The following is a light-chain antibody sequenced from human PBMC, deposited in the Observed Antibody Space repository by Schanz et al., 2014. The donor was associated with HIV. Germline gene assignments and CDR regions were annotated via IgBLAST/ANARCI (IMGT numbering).Light chain of an antibody. CDR1: SSDVGAYKY. J-gene: IGLJ3*02. Sequence: QSALTQPASVSGSPGQSITISCTGTSSDVGAYKYVSWYQQHPGKAPKLIIYDVSKRPSGVPDRFSGSKSGNTASLTVSGLQAEDEADYYCCSYAGRGVFGGGTKLTVL. CDR2: DVS. CDR3: CSYAGRGV. V-gene: IGLV2-8*01.